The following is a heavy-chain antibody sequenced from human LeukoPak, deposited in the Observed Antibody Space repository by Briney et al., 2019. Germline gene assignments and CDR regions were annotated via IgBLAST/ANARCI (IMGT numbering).Heavy chain of an antibody. CDR1: GGSISSGGYY. D-gene: IGHD1-1*01. V-gene: IGHV4-30-2*01. CDR3: AGAGTIPDPFDY. CDR2: IYHSGST. J-gene: IGHJ4*02. Sequence: SETLSLTCTVSGGSISSGGYYWSWIRQPPGKGLEWIGYIYHSGSTYYNPSLKSRITISVDRSKNQFSLKLSSVTAADTAVYYCAGAGTIPDPFDYWGQGTLVTVSS.